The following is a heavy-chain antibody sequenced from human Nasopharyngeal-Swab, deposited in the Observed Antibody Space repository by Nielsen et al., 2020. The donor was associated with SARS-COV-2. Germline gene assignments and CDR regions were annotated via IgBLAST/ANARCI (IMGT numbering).Heavy chain of an antibody. Sequence: VRQAPGKGLEWVGRIKSKTDGGTTDYAAPVKGRFTISRDDSKNTLYLQMNSLKTEDTAVYYCTTRAEYYDFWSGYYRDYYGMDVWGQGTTVTISS. CDR2: IKSKTDGGTT. D-gene: IGHD3-3*01. J-gene: IGHJ6*02. CDR3: TTRAEYYDFWSGYYRDYYGMDV. V-gene: IGHV3-15*01.